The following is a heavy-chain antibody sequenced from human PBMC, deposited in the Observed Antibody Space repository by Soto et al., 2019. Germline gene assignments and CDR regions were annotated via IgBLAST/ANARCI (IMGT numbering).Heavy chain of an antibody. CDR2: INHSGST. V-gene: IGHV4-34*01. D-gene: IGHD6-6*01. Sequence: QVQLQQWGAGLLKPSETLSLTCAVYGGSFSGYYWSWIRQPPGKGLEWIGEINHSGSTNYNPSLKSRVTTSVDTSKNQFSLKLSSVTAADTAVYYCARARAARPPYYYYYGMDVWGQGTTVTVSS. CDR1: GGSFSGYY. CDR3: ARARAARPPYYYYYGMDV. J-gene: IGHJ6*02.